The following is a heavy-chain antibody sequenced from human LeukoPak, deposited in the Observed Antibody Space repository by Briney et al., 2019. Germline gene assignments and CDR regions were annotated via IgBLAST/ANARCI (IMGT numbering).Heavy chain of an antibody. CDR3: ARAGPVRDSFGGVIVWFDP. J-gene: IGHJ5*02. CDR2: INPNSGGT. CDR1: GYTFTGYY. Sequence: ASVMVSCKASGYTFTGYYMHWVRQAPGQGLEWMGRINPNSGGTNYAQKFQGRVTMTRDTSISTAYMELSRLRSDDTAVYYCARAGPVRDSFGGVIVWFDPWGQGTLVTVSS. D-gene: IGHD3-16*02. V-gene: IGHV1-2*06.